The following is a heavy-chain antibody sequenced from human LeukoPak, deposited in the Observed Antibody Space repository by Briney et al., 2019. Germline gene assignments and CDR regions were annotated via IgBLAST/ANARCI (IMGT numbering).Heavy chain of an antibody. CDR1: GGSISSYY. J-gene: IGHJ4*02. CDR2: IYYSGST. CDR3: ARGGMVRPLDH. V-gene: IGHV4-59*08. D-gene: IGHD3-10*01. Sequence: PSETLSLTCTVSGGSISSYYWSWIRQPPGKGLEWIGYIYYSGSTNYNPSLKSRVTISIDTSKNQFSLKVSSVTAADTAVYYCARGGMVRPLDHWGQGTLVTVSS.